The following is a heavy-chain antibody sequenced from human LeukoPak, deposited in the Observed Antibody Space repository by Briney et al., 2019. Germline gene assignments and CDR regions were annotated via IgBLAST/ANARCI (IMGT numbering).Heavy chain of an antibody. CDR2: ISGSGGST. CDR3: AKDPRWLRLGYFDY. Sequence: PGASLRLSCAASGFTFSSYAMSWVRQAPGKWRERVSAISGSGGSTYYADSVKGRFTISRDNSKNTLYLQMNSLRAEDTAVYYCAKDPRWLRLGYFDYWGQGTLVTVSS. CDR1: GFTFSSYA. D-gene: IGHD5-12*01. V-gene: IGHV3-23*01. J-gene: IGHJ4*02.